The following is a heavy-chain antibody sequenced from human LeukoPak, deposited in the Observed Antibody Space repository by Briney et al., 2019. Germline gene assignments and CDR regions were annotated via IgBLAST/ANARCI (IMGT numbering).Heavy chain of an antibody. J-gene: IGHJ4*02. V-gene: IGHV4-61*01. D-gene: IGHD3-10*01. CDR2: IYYSGST. CDR3: ARSGAMVRGVIFY. Sequence: PSETLSLTCTVSGCSFSSCSYHWRWIRQPPGKELEGIGYIYYSGSTNYNPSLKSLVIISVDTSKNQFSLKLSSVTAADTAVYYCARSGAMVRGVIFYWGQGTLVTVAS. CDR1: GCSFSSCSYH.